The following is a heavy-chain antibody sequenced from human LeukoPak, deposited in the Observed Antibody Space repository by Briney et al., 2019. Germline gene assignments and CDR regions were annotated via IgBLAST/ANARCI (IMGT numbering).Heavy chain of an antibody. J-gene: IGHJ4*02. Sequence: GGSLRLSCAASGFTFSIYTMNWVRQAPGKGLEWVSSISSSSSYISYADSMKGRFTISRDNAKNSLYLQMNSLRAEDTAVYYCARDLYGDYVFDYWGQETLVTVSS. D-gene: IGHD4-17*01. CDR3: ARDLYGDYVFDY. CDR1: GFTFSIYT. V-gene: IGHV3-21*01. CDR2: ISSSSSYI.